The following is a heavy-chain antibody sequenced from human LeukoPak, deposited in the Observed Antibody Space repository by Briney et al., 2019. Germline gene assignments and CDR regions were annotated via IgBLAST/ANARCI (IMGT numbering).Heavy chain of an antibody. D-gene: IGHD3-22*01. Sequence: GGSLRLSCAASGFTFDDYGKSWVRQAPGKGLEWVSGINWNGGSTGYADSVKGRFTISRDNAKNSLYLQMNSLRAEDTALYYCARAQPVGYDSSGYYTPPLDWGQGTLVTVSS. V-gene: IGHV3-20*04. CDR3: ARAQPVGYDSSGYYTPPLD. CDR1: GFTFDDYG. J-gene: IGHJ4*02. CDR2: INWNGGST.